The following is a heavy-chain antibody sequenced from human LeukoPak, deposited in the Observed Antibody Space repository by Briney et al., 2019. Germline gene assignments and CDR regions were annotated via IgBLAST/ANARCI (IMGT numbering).Heavy chain of an antibody. J-gene: IGHJ4*02. CDR1: GGSISGGGYS. D-gene: IGHD3-22*01. CDR3: ARSTYYFDSTGFYPFDF. Sequence: SQTLSLTCAVSGGSISGGGYSWSWIRQPPGKGLEWIGYIYHSGSTYYNPSLKSGVTISVDRSKNQFSLKLTSVTAADTAMYYCARSTYYFDSTGFYPFDFWGQGTLVTVSS. V-gene: IGHV4-30-2*02. CDR2: IYHSGST.